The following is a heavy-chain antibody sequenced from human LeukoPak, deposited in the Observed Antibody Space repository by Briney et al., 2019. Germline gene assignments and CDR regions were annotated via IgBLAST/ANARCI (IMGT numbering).Heavy chain of an antibody. J-gene: IGHJ4*02. CDR3: ARGDYDPPDY. V-gene: IGHV3-23*01. CDR1: GFSFSGYA. Sequence: PGGSLRLSCEASGFSFSGYAMSWVRQAPGKGLDWVSGVSDSGVNTYYADSVKGRFTISRDNSKNTLYLQMNSLRAEDTAVYYCARGDYDPPDYWGQGTLVTVSS. CDR2: VSDSGVNT. D-gene: IGHD3-22*01.